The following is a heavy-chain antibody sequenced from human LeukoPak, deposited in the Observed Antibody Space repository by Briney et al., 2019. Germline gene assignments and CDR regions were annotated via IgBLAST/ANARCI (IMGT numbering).Heavy chain of an antibody. CDR1: GGTFSSYA. CDR3: ARAGSGSYLFDY. CDR2: IIPIFGTA. V-gene: IGHV1-69*01. J-gene: IGHJ4*02. D-gene: IGHD3-10*01. Sequence: ASVKVSCKASGGTFSSYAISWVRQAPGQGLEWMGGIIPIFGTANYAQKFQGRVTITADESTSTAYMELSSLRSEDTAVYYCARAGSGSYLFDYWGQGILVTVSS.